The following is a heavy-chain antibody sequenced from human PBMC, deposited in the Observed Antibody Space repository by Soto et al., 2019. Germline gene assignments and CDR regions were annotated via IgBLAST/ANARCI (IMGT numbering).Heavy chain of an antibody. D-gene: IGHD5-18*01. CDR1: GFPFVDFT. CDR3: AKAIQLWLPGY. CDR2: ISWDGGST. Sequence: DVQLVESGGVVVQVGGSLRLSCAASGFPFVDFTLPWVRQAPGKGLEWVSLISWDGGSTYYADSVQGRFTVTRDNSKNSLYLQMNSLRTEDTALYYCAKAIQLWLPGYWGQGTLVTVSS. V-gene: IGHV3-43*01. J-gene: IGHJ4*02.